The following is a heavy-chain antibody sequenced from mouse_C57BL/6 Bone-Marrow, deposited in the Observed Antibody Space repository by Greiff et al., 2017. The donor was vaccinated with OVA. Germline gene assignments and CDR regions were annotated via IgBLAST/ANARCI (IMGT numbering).Heavy chain of an antibody. Sequence: EVQLQQSGPGLVKPSQSLSLTCSVTGYSITSGYYWNWIRQFPGNKLEWMGYISYDGSNNYNPSLKNRISITRDTSKNQFFLKLNSVTTEDTATYYCARGGAYWGQGTLVTVSA. J-gene: IGHJ3*01. CDR3: ARGGAY. CDR2: ISYDGSN. V-gene: IGHV3-6*01. CDR1: GYSITSGYY.